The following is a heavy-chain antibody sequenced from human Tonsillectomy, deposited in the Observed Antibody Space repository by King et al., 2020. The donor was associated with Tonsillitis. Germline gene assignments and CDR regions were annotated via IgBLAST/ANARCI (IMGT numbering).Heavy chain of an antibody. Sequence: QLVQSGAEVKKPGASVKVSCKASGSFPGHYMHCVRQAPGQGLEWMGWINPSSGATNYAQKFQGRVTMTRDTSISTAYMELSSLRSDDTAVYYCARTLGDFWSGYYMGPFDYWGQGTLVTVS. CDR2: INPSSGAT. D-gene: IGHD3-3*01. CDR3: ARTLGDFWSGYYMGPFDY. J-gene: IGHJ4*02. V-gene: IGHV1-2*02. CDR1: GSFPGHY.